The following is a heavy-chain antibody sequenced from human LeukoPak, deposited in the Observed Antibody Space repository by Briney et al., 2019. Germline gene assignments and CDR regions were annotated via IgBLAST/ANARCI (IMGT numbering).Heavy chain of an antibody. V-gene: IGHV3-30*18. J-gene: IGHJ4*02. D-gene: IGHD4-11*01. Sequence: GGSLRLSCAASGFSFSSYGMHWVRQAPGKGLEWVAVISNDGSITKYGDSVKGRFTISRDNSKNTLYVQMNSLRTDDAAVYYCAKSKSPYPMDYIFDFWGQGTLVTVYS. CDR3: AKSKSPYPMDYIFDF. CDR2: ISNDGSIT. CDR1: GFSFSSYG.